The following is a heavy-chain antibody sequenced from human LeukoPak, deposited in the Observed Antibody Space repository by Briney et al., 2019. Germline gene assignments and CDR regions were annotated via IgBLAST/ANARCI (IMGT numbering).Heavy chain of an antibody. CDR1: GDSIDGHY. J-gene: IGHJ6*03. CDR2: IYTSGNT. V-gene: IGHV4-4*07. D-gene: IGHD5-12*01. Sequence: SETLSLTCTVSGDSIDGHYWSGIRQPAGEGLEWIGHIYTSGNTNYNPSLKSRITMSVDTSKNQFSLNLSSVTAADTAVYYCARAQRGFTGIEYYFYYNMDVWGKGTTVTVSS. CDR3: ARAQRGFTGIEYYFYYNMDV.